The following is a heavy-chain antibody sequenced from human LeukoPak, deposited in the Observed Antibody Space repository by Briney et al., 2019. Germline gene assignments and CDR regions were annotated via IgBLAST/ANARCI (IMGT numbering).Heavy chain of an antibody. V-gene: IGHV1-18*01. D-gene: IGHD3-3*01. CDR2: ISAYDANT. Sequence: ASVKVSCKASGYTFTSYGISWVRQARGHGLEWLGWISAYDANTNYAQKLHGRVTMSTDTSTSSVYMELRSLRSDDTAVCYCARDARFWPPDAFDIWGQGTMVTVSS. CDR1: GYTFTSYG. J-gene: IGHJ3*02. CDR3: ARDARFWPPDAFDI.